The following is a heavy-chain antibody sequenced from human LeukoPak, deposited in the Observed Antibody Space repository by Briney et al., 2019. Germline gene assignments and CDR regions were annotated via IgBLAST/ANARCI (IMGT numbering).Heavy chain of an antibody. Sequence: GGPLRLSCAGSGFTLSSYWIHWVRQAPGKGLVWVSRMNTDVSSTRYADFVKGRFTISRDNAKSTVYLQMNSLRADDTAVYYCARGTGNFYDSSGYYFLDSWGQGTLITVAS. CDR1: GFTLSSYW. CDR2: MNTDVSST. J-gene: IGHJ5*01. CDR3: ARGTGNFYDSSGYYFLDS. V-gene: IGHV3-74*01. D-gene: IGHD3-22*01.